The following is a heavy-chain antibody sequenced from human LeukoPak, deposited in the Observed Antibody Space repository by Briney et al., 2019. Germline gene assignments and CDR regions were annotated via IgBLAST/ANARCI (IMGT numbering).Heavy chain of an antibody. CDR1: GFTFNNYG. J-gene: IGHJ4*02. CDR2: MSFDGSNK. Sequence: GRSLRLSCADSGFTFNNYGMHWVRQAPGKGLECVAVMSFDGSNKYYADSVKGRFTISRDNSRNTLYLQMNSLRVEDTAVYYCTSICSSSSCYLDYWGQGTLVTVSS. V-gene: IGHV3-30*03. CDR3: TSICSSSSCYLDY. D-gene: IGHD2-2*01.